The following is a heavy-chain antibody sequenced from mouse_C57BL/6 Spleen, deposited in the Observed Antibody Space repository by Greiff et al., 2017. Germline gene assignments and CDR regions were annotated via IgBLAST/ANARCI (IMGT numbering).Heavy chain of an antibody. CDR3: AGNWDGFAY. D-gene: IGHD4-1*02. CDR2: ISYDGSD. V-gene: IGHV3-6*01. J-gene: IGHJ3*01. Sequence: EVKLVESGPGLVKPSQSLSLTCSVTGYSITSGYYWNWIRQFPGNKLEWMGYISYDGSDNYNPSLKNRISITRDTSKNQFCLKLNSVTTEDTATYYCAGNWDGFAYWGQGTLVTVSA. CDR1: GYSITSGYY.